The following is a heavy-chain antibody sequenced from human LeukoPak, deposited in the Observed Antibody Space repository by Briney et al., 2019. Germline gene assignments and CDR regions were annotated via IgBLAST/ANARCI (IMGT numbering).Heavy chain of an antibody. J-gene: IGHJ4*02. D-gene: IGHD3-3*01. CDR3: AKDFLGGVVITPHFDY. Sequence: GSLRLSCAAPGFTFRDYEMNWVRQAPGEGLEWGAVISYDGSNKYYADSVKGRFTISRDNSKNTLYLQMNSLRAEDTAVYYCAKDFLGGVVITPHFDYWGQGTLVTVSS. CDR2: ISYDGSNK. V-gene: IGHV3-30*18. CDR1: GFTFRDYE.